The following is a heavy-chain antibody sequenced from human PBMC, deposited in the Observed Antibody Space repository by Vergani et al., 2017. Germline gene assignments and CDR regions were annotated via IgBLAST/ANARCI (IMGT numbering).Heavy chain of an antibody. V-gene: IGHV3-72*01. CDR2: TRNKANSYTT. CDR1: GFTFSDHY. Sequence: EVQLVESGGGLVQPGGSLRLSCAASGFTFSDHYMDWVRQAPGKGLEWVGRTRNKANSYTTEYAASVKGRFTISRDDSKTSLYLQMNSLKTEDTAVYYCARGGYYYYVDVWGKGTTVTVSS. J-gene: IGHJ6*03. CDR3: ARGGYYYYVDV.